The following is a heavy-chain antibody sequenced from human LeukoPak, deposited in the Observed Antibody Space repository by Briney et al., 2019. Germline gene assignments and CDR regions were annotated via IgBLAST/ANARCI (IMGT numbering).Heavy chain of an antibody. V-gene: IGHV3-23*01. CDR2: INASGGNT. D-gene: IGHD6-19*01. J-gene: IGHJ5*02. Sequence: SVGSLRLSCAASGFAFNFYAMTWVRQAPGKRLQWVSTINASGGNTYYAESVRGRFTISRDNSKDTLYLQLNSLTAEDTAIYYCAKPISGGLAVSADWFDPWGQGTLVAVSS. CDR3: AKPISGGLAVSADWFDP. CDR1: GFAFNFYA.